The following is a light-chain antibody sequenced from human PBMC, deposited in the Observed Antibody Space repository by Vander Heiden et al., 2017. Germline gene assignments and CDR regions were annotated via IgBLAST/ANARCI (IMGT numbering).Light chain of an antibody. Sequence: ELVLPQSPATLSLSPGERATLSCRASQSVSSYLAWYQQKPGQAPRLLIYDASNRATGIPARFSGSGSGTDFTLTISSLEPEEFAVYYCQQRSNGLTFGGGTKVEIK. CDR3: QQRSNGLT. V-gene: IGKV3-11*01. CDR1: QSVSSY. J-gene: IGKJ4*01. CDR2: DAS.